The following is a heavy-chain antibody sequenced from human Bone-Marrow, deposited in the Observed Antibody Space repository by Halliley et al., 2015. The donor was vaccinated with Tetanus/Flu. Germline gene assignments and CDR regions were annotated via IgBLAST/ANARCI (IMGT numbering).Heavy chain of an antibody. CDR2: IYSGGSP. D-gene: IGHD1-20*01. V-gene: IGHV3-53*05. Sequence: KGREGVSVIYSGGSPASADPVKGRFTISRDSSKNTVYLQMNSLRTEDTAVYSWASPNRITGTDNWGQGTLVPVSS. CDR3: ASPNRITGTDN. J-gene: IGHJ4*02.